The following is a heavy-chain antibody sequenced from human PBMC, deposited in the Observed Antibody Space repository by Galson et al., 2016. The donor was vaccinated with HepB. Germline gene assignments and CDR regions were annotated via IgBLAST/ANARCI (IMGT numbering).Heavy chain of an antibody. D-gene: IGHD4-17*01. CDR3: VRNSFLGGDYSADY. CDR2: LSPSSDYI. Sequence: SLRLSCAASGFAFSSYSMNWVRQAPGKGLEWVASLSPSSDYIYHADSVKGRFTISRDNAKNSLYLQLNSLKAEETAVYYCVRNSFLGGDYSADYWGQGILVTVSS. CDR1: GFAFSSYS. V-gene: IGHV3-21*01. J-gene: IGHJ4*02.